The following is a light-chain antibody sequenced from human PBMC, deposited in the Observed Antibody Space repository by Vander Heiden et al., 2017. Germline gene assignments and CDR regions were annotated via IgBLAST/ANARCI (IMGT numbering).Light chain of an antibody. CDR2: TAS. CDR3: QQGYGTPFT. V-gene: IGKV1-39*01. Sequence: DIQMTQSPSSLPASVGDRVTITCRASQSITNYLISWYQQKPGRAPKLLIYTASSLQSGVPSRFSGSGSGTDFTLTISSLQPEDFAAYYCQQGYGTPFTFGPGTKVDLK. CDR1: QSITNY. J-gene: IGKJ3*01.